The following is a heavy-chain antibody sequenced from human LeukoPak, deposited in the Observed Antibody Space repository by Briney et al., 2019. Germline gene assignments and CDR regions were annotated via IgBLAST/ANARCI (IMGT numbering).Heavy chain of an antibody. CDR3: AKDLKEYYYDSSGHDY. CDR1: GFTFSSYA. D-gene: IGHD3-22*01. CDR2: ISGSGGST. J-gene: IGHJ4*02. Sequence: GGSLRLSCAASGFTFSSYAMSWVRQAPGKGLEWVSAISGSGGSTYYADSVKGRFTISRDNSKNTLYLQMNSLRAEGTAVYYCAKDLKEYYYDSSGHDYWGQGTLVTVSS. V-gene: IGHV3-23*01.